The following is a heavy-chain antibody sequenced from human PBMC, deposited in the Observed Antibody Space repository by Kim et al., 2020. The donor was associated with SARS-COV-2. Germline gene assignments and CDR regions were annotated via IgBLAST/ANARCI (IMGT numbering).Heavy chain of an antibody. CDR1: GFTFSNAW. V-gene: IGHV3-15*01. Sequence: GGSLRLSCAASGFTFSNAWMSWVRQAPGKGLEWVGRIKSKTDGGTTDYAAPVKGRFTISRDDSKNTLYLQMNSLKTEDTAVYYCTTADYYDSSGCLTDYWGQGTLVTVSS. J-gene: IGHJ4*02. CDR2: IKSKTDGGTT. D-gene: IGHD3-22*01. CDR3: TTADYYDSSGCLTDY.